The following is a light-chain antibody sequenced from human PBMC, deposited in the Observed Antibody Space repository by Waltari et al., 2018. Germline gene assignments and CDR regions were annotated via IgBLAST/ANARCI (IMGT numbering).Light chain of an antibody. J-gene: IGKJ1*01. CDR3: QQRTIWSGP. V-gene: IGKV3-11*01. CDR1: KGISNY. CDR2: DAS. Sequence: VVLTQSPATLSLSPGERATLSCRASKGISNYLAWYQQKPGQAPRLLIYDASTRATGIPARFSGSGSGTDFTLTISSLEPDDFAVYYCQQRTIWSGPFGQGTKVEIK.